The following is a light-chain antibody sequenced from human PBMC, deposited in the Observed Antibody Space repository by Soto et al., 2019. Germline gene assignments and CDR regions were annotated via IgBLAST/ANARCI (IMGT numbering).Light chain of an antibody. CDR2: GAS. CDR1: QSISSF. Sequence: DIQMTQFPSSLSASVGDRVTLTCRASQSISSFLNWYQQKPGKAPKVLIYGASSLQTGVPSRFSGSGSGTDFTLTISSLQPEDSATYYCQQSHSAWTFGQGTKVEI. J-gene: IGKJ1*01. V-gene: IGKV1-39*01. CDR3: QQSHSAWT.